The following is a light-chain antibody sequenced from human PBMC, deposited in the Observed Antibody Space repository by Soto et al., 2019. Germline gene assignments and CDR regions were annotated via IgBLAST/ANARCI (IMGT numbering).Light chain of an antibody. CDR3: QQYGDWPLT. CDR1: QSVGNN. J-gene: IGKJ4*01. CDR2: ATS. V-gene: IGKV3-15*01. Sequence: EIVVTQSPATLSVSPGESATLSCRASQSVGNNFAWYQQKPGQAPRILIFATSTRASGVPARFSGSGSGTEFTLTISSLQSEDFAVYYCQQYGDWPLTVGGGAKVAI.